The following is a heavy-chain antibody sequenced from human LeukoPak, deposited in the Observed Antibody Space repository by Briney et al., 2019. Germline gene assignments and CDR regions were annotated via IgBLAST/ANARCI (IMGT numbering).Heavy chain of an antibody. CDR3: ARNWMVTDY. D-gene: IGHD2-21*02. J-gene: IGHJ4*02. CDR2: ISSSGSNI. V-gene: IGHV3-48*03. Sequence: GGSLRLSCAASGFTFSNSDMNWVRQAPGKGLEWVSYISSSGSNIYYADSVKGRFTISRDNAKNSLYLQMNSLRAKDTAVYYGARNWMVTDYWGQGTLVTVSS. CDR1: GFTFSNSD.